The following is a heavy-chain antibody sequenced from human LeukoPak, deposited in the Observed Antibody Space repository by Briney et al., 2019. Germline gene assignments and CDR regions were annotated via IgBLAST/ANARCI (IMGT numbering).Heavy chain of an antibody. V-gene: IGHV4-34*01. Sequence: SETLSLTCAVYGGSFSGYYWSWIRQPPGKGLEWIGEINHSGSTNYNPSLKSRVTISVDTSKNQFSLKLSSVTAADTAVYFCAYNRNFALDNWGQGTLVTVSS. D-gene: IGHD1-14*01. CDR2: INHSGST. J-gene: IGHJ4*01. CDR1: GGSFSGYY. CDR3: AYNRNFALDN.